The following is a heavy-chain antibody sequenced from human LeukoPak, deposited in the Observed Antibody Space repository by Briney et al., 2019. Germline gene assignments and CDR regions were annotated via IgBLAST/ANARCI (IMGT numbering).Heavy chain of an antibody. Sequence: ASVKVSCKASGYTFTGYYMHWVRQAPGQGLEWMGWINPNSGGTNYAQKFQGRVTMTRDTSISTAYMELSRLRSDDTAVYYYAPVAISYGSGSYSFDYWGQGTLVTVSS. CDR1: GYTFTGYY. J-gene: IGHJ4*02. D-gene: IGHD3-10*01. CDR3: APVAISYGSGSYSFDY. CDR2: INPNSGGT. V-gene: IGHV1-2*02.